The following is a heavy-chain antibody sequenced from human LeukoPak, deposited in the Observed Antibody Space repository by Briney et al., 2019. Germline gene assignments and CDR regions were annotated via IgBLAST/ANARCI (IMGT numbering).Heavy chain of an antibody. V-gene: IGHV1-69*04. Sequence: ASVKVSCKASRGTFSSYAISWVRQAPGPGLEWMGRIIPILGIANYAQKLQGRVTITADKSTSTAYMELSSLRSEDTAVYYCHYGSGSYDYDYWGQGTLVTVSS. CDR1: RGTFSSYA. D-gene: IGHD3-10*01. CDR2: IIPILGIA. CDR3: HYGSGSYDYDY. J-gene: IGHJ4*02.